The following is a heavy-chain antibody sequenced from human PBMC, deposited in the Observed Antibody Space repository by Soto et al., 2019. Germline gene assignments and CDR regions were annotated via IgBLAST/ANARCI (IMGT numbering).Heavy chain of an antibody. CDR2: IYWDDDK. V-gene: IGHV2-5*02. Sequence: QITLKESVPTLVKPTHTLTLTCTFSGFSLSTSGVGVGWIRQPPGKALEWLALIYWDDDKRYSPSMKSRLTITKNTSNNQVVLTMTNIHHVDTATYYCAHSVVAYTYYWRQGTLVTVSS. CDR1: GFSLSTSGVG. CDR3: AHSVVAYTYY. D-gene: IGHD2-15*01. J-gene: IGHJ4*02.